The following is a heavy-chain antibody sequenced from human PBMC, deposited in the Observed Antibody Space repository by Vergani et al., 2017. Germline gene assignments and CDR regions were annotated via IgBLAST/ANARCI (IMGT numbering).Heavy chain of an antibody. CDR1: GYTFTGYY. D-gene: IGHD6-6*01. CDR3: ARGLPKQLARSGFDY. CDR2: INPNSGGT. V-gene: IGHV1-2*04. Sequence: QVQLVQSGAEVKKPGASVKVSCKASGYTFTGYYMHWVRQAPGQGLEWMGWINPNSGGTNYAQKFQGWVTMTRDTSISTAYMALSRLGSDDTAVYYCARGLPKQLARSGFDYWGQGTLVTVSS. J-gene: IGHJ4*02.